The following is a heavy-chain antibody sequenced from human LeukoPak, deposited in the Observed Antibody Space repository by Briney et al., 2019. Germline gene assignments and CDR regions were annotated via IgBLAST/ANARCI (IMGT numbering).Heavy chain of an antibody. D-gene: IGHD3-22*01. CDR3: AKLKDSSGYYYEYGMDV. CDR2: ISYDGSNK. J-gene: IGHJ6*02. V-gene: IGHV3-30*18. Sequence: GGSLRLSCAASGFTFSSYGMHWVRQAPGKGLEWVAVISYDGSNKYYADSVKGRFTISRDKSKNTLYLQMNSLRAEDTAVYYCAKLKDSSGYYYEYGMDVWGQGTTVTVSS. CDR1: GFTFSSYG.